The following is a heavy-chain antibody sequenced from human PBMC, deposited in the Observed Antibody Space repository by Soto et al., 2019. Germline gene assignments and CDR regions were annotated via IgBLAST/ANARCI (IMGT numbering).Heavy chain of an antibody. Sequence: GGSLRLSCAASGFTFSNAWMNWVRQAPGKGLEWVGRIKSKTDGGTTDYAAPVKGRFTISRDDSKNTLYLQMNSLKTEDTAVYYCTSSLAVAGIGPWAPFDYWGQGTLVTVSS. CDR3: TSSLAVAGIGPWAPFDY. D-gene: IGHD6-19*01. V-gene: IGHV3-15*07. J-gene: IGHJ4*02. CDR2: IKSKTDGGTT. CDR1: GFTFSNAW.